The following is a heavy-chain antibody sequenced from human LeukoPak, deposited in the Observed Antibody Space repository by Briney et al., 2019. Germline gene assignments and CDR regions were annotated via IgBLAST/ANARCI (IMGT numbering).Heavy chain of an antibody. CDR2: ISSSSSVI. CDR3: ARDPQHSWFDP. Sequence: QPGGSLRLSCAASGFSFSSNPMSWVRQAPGKGLEWVSYISSSSSVIQYADSVKGRFTISRDNAKNSLYPQMNSLRDEDTAVYYCARDPQHSWFDPWGQGTLVTVSS. J-gene: IGHJ5*02. CDR1: GFSFSSNP. V-gene: IGHV3-48*02.